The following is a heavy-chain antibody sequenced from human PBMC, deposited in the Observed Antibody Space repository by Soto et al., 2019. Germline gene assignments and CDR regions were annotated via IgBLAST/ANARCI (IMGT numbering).Heavy chain of an antibody. Sequence: QVQLVQSGAEVKKPGSSVKVSCKASGGTFSSYAISWVRQAPGQGLEWMGGIIPIFGTANYAQKFQGRVTITADKSTSTAYMELSSLRSEDTAVYYCARDHIVAVVPAAMGYYYYGMDVWGQGTTVPVSS. CDR3: ARDHIVAVVPAAMGYYYYGMDV. J-gene: IGHJ6*02. CDR2: IIPIFGTA. D-gene: IGHD2-2*01. V-gene: IGHV1-69*06. CDR1: GGTFSSYA.